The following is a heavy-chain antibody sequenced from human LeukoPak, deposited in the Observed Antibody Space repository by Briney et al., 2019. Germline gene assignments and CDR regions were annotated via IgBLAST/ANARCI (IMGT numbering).Heavy chain of an antibody. J-gene: IGHJ4*02. CDR3: AKDRGWELQGGSDY. V-gene: IGHV3-9*01. CDR2: ISWNSGSI. D-gene: IGHD1-26*01. CDR1: GFTFDDYA. Sequence: GRSLRLSCAASGFTFDDYAMHWVRQAPGKGLEWVSGISWNSGSIGYADSVKGRFTISRDNTKNSLYLQMNSLRAEDTALYYCAKDRGWELQGGSDYWGQGTLVTVSS.